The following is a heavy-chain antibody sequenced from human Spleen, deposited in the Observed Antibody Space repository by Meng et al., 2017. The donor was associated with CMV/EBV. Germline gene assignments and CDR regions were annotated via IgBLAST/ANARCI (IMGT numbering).Heavy chain of an antibody. CDR1: GFTFSDYA. CDR2: ISFDGSNK. Sequence: GESLKISCAASGFTFSDYAMHWVRQAPGKGLEWVAVISFDGSNKYYADSVKGRFTISRDNSKNTLYLQMNSLRAEDTAVYYCARGWERGPNNYYYYGMDVWGQGTTVTVSS. V-gene: IGHV3-30*04. D-gene: IGHD1-26*01. CDR3: ARGWERGPNNYYYYGMDV. J-gene: IGHJ6*02.